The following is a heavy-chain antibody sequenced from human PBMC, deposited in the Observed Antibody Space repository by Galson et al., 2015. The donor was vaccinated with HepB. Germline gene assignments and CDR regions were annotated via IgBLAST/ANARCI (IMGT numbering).Heavy chain of an antibody. CDR3: ARDWIRDGASYYFDS. Sequence: LSLTCAVSGASIRTLDWWSWVRQSPGKRLEWIGQIYHSGDANYNPSFKSRVTMSVDTSKNQFSLKLSSLTAADTAIYYCARDWIRDGASYYFDSWGQGTLVTVSS. CDR1: GASIRTLDW. J-gene: IGHJ4*02. V-gene: IGHV4-4*02. CDR2: IYHSGDA. D-gene: IGHD5-24*01.